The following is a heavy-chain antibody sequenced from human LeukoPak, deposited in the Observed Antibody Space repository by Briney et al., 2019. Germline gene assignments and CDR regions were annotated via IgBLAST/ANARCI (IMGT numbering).Heavy chain of an antibody. CDR1: GYTFTGYY. CDR2: INPNSGGT. CDR3: ARGNYYDIITPLRT. D-gene: IGHD3-9*01. V-gene: IGHV1-2*02. J-gene: IGHJ4*02. Sequence: ASVKVSCKASGYTFTGYYMHWVRQAPGQGLEWMGWINPNSGGTNYAQKFQGRVTMTRDMSISTAYMELSRLRSDDTAVYYCARGNYYDIITPLRTWGQGTLVTVSS.